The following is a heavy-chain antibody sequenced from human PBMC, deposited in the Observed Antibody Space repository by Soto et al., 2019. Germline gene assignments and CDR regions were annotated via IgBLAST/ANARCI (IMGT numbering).Heavy chain of an antibody. V-gene: IGHV5-51*01. CDR1: GYSFTSYW. J-gene: IGHJ3*01. CDR3: ASILAMQLGSHEPDVFDF. CDR2: IYPGDSDT. Sequence: PGESLKISCKGSGYSFTSYWIGWVRQMPGKGLEWMGIIYPGDSDTRYSPSFQGQVTISADKSISTAYLQWSSLKASDTAMYYCASILAMQLGSHEPDVFDFWGQGTMVTVSS. D-gene: IGHD5-18*01.